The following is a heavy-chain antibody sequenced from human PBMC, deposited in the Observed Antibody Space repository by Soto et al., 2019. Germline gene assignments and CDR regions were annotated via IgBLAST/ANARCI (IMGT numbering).Heavy chain of an antibody. D-gene: IGHD3-10*01. J-gene: IGHJ6*02. Sequence: GGSLRLSCAASGFTFSSYGMHWVRQAPGKGLEWVAVISYDGSYQYYADSVKGRFTISRDSSKNTLYLQMTSLSTEDTAVYYCAKTPSRSGTSSYYYYGMDVWGLGTTVTVSS. CDR1: GFTFSSYG. CDR2: ISYDGSYQ. V-gene: IGHV3-30*18. CDR3: AKTPSRSGTSSYYYYGMDV.